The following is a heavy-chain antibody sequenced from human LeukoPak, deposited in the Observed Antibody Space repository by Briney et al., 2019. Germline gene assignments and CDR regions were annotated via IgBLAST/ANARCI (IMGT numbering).Heavy chain of an antibody. CDR2: IYFSGST. CDR3: ARDPQDAFDI. Sequence: SETLSLTCTVSGGSISSYYWNWIRQPPGKGLEWIGYIYFSGSTNYNPSLKSRVTISVDTSKNQFSLKLSSVTTADTAVYYCARDPQDAFDIWGQGTKVTVSS. V-gene: IGHV4-59*01. CDR1: GGSISSYY. J-gene: IGHJ3*02.